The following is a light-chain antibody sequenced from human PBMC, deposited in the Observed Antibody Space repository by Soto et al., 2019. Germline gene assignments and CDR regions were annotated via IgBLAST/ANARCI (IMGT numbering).Light chain of an antibody. CDR1: SSDVDGYNY. Sequence: QSALTQPPSASGSPGQSVTISCTGSSSDVDGYNYVSWYQQHPGKAPKVIIYDVIKRPSGVPDRFSGSKSGNTASLTVSGLQAEDEADYYCSSYAGRNTWVFGGGTKLTVL. V-gene: IGLV2-8*01. J-gene: IGLJ3*02. CDR2: DVI. CDR3: SSYAGRNTWV.